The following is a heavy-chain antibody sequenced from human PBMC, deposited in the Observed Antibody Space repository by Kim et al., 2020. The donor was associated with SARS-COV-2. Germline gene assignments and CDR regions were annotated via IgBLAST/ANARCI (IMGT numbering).Heavy chain of an antibody. D-gene: IGHD3-9*01. Sequence: SVKVSCKASGGTFSSYAISWVRQAPGQGLEWMGRIIPILGIANYAQKFQGRVTITADKSMSTAYMELSSLRSEDTAVYYCAVWEYYDILTGYPHYYYYGMDVWGQGTTVTVSS. V-gene: IGHV1-69*04. CDR2: IIPILGIA. J-gene: IGHJ6*02. CDR1: GGTFSSYA. CDR3: AVWEYYDILTGYPHYYYYGMDV.